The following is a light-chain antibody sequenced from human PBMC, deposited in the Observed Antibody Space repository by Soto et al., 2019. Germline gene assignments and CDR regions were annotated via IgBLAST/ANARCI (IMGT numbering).Light chain of an antibody. CDR3: QQRSNWPPGGT. CDR2: DAS. CDR1: QSVSSY. V-gene: IGKV3-11*01. Sequence: EIVLTQSPATLSLSPGERATLSYRASQSVSSYLAWYQQKPGQAPRLLIYDASNRATGIPARFSGSGSGTDFTLTISSLEPEDFAVYYCQQRSNWPPGGTFGQGTRLEIK. J-gene: IGKJ5*01.